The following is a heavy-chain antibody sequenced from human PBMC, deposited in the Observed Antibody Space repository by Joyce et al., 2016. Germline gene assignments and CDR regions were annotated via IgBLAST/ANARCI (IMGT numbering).Heavy chain of an antibody. V-gene: IGHV1-3*01. CDR3: ARDYGSGSYDY. J-gene: IGHJ4*02. Sequence: QVQLVQSGAEVKKPGAAVKVSCKASGYTFASYAMHWVRQAPGQRLEWMGWINAGNGNTKYSQKFQGRVTITRDTSASTAYMELSSLRSEDTAVYYCARDYGSGSYDYWGQGTLVTVSS. D-gene: IGHD3-10*01. CDR1: GYTFASYA. CDR2: INAGNGNT.